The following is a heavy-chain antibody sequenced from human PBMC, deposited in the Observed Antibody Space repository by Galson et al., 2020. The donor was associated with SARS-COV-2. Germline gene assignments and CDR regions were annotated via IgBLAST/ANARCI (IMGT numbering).Heavy chain of an antibody. CDR2: ISAYNGNT. V-gene: IGHV1-18*01. Sequence: ASVKVSCKASGYTFTSYGISWVRQAPGQGLEWMGWISAYNGNTNYAQKLQGRVTMTTDTSTSTAYMELRSLRSDDTAVYYCARDTASSSWTRDWFDPWGQGTLVTVSS. D-gene: IGHD6-13*01. CDR1: GYTFTSYG. CDR3: ARDTASSSWTRDWFDP. J-gene: IGHJ5*02.